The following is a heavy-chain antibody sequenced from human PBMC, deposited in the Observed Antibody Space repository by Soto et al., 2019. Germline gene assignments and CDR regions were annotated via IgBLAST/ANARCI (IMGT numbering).Heavy chain of an antibody. CDR1: GFTFSTYG. D-gene: IGHD3-16*01. Sequence: QVQLVESGGGVVQPGTSLRLSCAASGFTFSTYGMHWVRQAPGKGLEYVAGVRYDGRAEYYVDSVRGRFTISRDNYKNMLSLKISSLRAEGTAVYYFARGFFAAVYAAPFDHWGQGTPVTVSS. J-gene: IGHJ4*02. CDR3: ARGFFAAVYAAPFDH. CDR2: VRYDGRAE. V-gene: IGHV3-33*01.